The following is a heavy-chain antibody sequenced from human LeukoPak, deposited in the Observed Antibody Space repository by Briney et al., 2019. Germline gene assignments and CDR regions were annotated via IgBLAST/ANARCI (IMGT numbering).Heavy chain of an antibody. Sequence: GGSLRLSCAASGFTFSSYAMSWVRQAPGKGLEWVPAISGSGGSTYYADSVKGRFTISRDNSKNTLYPQMNSLRAEDTAVYYCAKERYSSSSSFDYWGQGTLVTVSS. CDR3: AKERYSSSSSFDY. CDR2: ISGSGGST. J-gene: IGHJ4*02. V-gene: IGHV3-23*01. D-gene: IGHD6-13*01. CDR1: GFTFSSYA.